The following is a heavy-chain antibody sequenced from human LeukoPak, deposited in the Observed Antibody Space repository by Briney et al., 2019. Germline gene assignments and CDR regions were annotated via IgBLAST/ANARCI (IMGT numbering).Heavy chain of an antibody. V-gene: IGHV4-34*01. CDR2: INHSGST. CDR1: GGSFSGYY. CDR3: ARAAEFAREGFDY. J-gene: IGHJ4*02. Sequence: SETLSLTCAVYGGSFSGYYWSWIRQPPGKGLEWIGEINHSGSTNYNPSLKSRVTISVDTSKNQFSLKLSSVTAADTAVYYCARAAEFAREGFDYWGQGTLVTVSS.